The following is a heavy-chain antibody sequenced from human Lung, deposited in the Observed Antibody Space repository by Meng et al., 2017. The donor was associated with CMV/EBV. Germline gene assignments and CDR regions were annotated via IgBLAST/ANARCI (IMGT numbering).Heavy chain of an antibody. D-gene: IGHD3-22*01. V-gene: IGHV3-33*06. CDR1: GFTFSSYG. CDR3: GKTEYYYDSSGYWGVDY. Sequence: SCAASGFTFSSYGMHWVRQAPGKGLEWVAVIWYDGSNKYYADSVKGRFTISRDNSKNTLYLQMNSLRAEDTAVYYCGKTEYYYDSSGYWGVDYWXQGTLVTVSS. J-gene: IGHJ4*02. CDR2: IWYDGSNK.